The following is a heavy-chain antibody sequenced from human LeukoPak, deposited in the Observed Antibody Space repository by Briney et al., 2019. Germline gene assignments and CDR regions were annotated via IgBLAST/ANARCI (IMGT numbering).Heavy chain of an antibody. CDR1: GFTFSSYD. J-gene: IGHJ4*02. Sequence: GGSLRLSCAASGFTFSSYDMHWVRQVTGKSLEWVSAIGTAGDTYYPGSVKGRFTISRENAKNSLYLQMNSLRAEDTAVYYCARGGIIVGAIWGQGTLVTVSS. V-gene: IGHV3-13*01. D-gene: IGHD1-26*01. CDR2: IGTAGDT. CDR3: ARGGIIVGAI.